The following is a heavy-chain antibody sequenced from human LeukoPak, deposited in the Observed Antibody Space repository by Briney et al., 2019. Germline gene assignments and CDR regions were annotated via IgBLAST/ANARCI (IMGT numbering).Heavy chain of an antibody. Sequence: SETLSLTCTVSGGSISSYYWSWIRQPPGKGLEWIGYIYYSGSTNYNPSLKSRVTISVDTSKNQFSLKLSSVTAADTAVYYCARDLAGYSYGGLRVESDGGYWGQGTLVTVSS. CDR2: IYYSGST. V-gene: IGHV4-59*01. CDR3: ARDLAGYSYGGLRVESDGGY. J-gene: IGHJ4*02. D-gene: IGHD5-18*01. CDR1: GGSISSYY.